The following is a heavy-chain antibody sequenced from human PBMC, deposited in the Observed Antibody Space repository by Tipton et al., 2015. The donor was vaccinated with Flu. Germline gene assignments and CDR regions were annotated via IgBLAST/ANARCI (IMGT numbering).Heavy chain of an antibody. CDR2: VYSSGTT. Sequence: LRLSCTVSGGSLSSFYWTWIRQPAGKELQWIGRVYSSGTTYFNPSLKSRLTMSVDASKNQVYMTLKSVTAADTAVYYCARGSGSGTFVIFDPWGQGRQVTVSS. J-gene: IGHJ5*02. CDR1: GGSLSSFY. D-gene: IGHD3-10*01. V-gene: IGHV4-4*07. CDR3: ARGSGSGTFVIFDP.